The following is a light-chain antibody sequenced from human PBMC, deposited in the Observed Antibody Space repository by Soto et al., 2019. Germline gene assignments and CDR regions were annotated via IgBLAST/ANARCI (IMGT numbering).Light chain of an antibody. J-gene: IGLJ2*01. Sequence: QLVLTQSHSASASLGASVKLTCTLSSGHSSFAIAWHQQQPEKGPRYLMKINSDGSHTKGDGIPDRFSGSGSGAERYLTISSLQSEDEAEYYCQTWGTGIVFGGGTKLTVL. CDR1: SGHSSFA. CDR2: INSDGSH. CDR3: QTWGTGIV. V-gene: IGLV4-69*01.